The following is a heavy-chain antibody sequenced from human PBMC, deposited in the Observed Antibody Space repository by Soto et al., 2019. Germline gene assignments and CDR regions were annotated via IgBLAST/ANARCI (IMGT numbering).Heavy chain of an antibody. J-gene: IGHJ4*02. D-gene: IGHD3-10*01. Sequence: QVQLQQWGTRLLKPSETLFLTCAVFGESFSGNYWSWIRQTPGKGLEWIGEIEHGGSTNYNPSLKSRVRMSVEPTRKQFSLRLNSVIAADTAVYYCARAPMVQGVPLDFDYWGQGTLVTVSS. CDR1: GESFSGNY. CDR2: IEHGGST. V-gene: IGHV4-34*02. CDR3: ARAPMVQGVPLDFDY.